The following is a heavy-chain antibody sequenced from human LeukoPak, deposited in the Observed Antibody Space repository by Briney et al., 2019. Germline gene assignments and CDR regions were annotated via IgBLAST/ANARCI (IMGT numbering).Heavy chain of an antibody. Sequence: PGGSLRLSCAASGFTVSSNYMSWVRQAPGKGLEWVSVIYSGGSTYYADSVKGRFTISRDNSKNTLYLQMNSLRAEDTAVYYCAKVSLSGDYYYYYYGMDVWGQGTTVTVSS. V-gene: IGHV3-53*01. CDR2: IYSGGST. D-gene: IGHD4-17*01. CDR1: GFTVSSNY. J-gene: IGHJ6*02. CDR3: AKVSLSGDYYYYYYGMDV.